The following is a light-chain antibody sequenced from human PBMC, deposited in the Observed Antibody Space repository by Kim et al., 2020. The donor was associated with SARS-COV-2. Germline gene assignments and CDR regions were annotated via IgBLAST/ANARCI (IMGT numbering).Light chain of an antibody. J-gene: IGLJ2*01. V-gene: IGLV7-46*01. CDR1: TGTVTSGHL. Sequence: PEGTSTITCGSSTGTVTSGHLPYWFQQNPGQAPRTVIYDTINNRPLTPARFSGSLLGGKAALTLSGAQPEDEANYYCLLFYNGARVFGGGTQLTVL. CDR2: DTI. CDR3: LLFYNGARV.